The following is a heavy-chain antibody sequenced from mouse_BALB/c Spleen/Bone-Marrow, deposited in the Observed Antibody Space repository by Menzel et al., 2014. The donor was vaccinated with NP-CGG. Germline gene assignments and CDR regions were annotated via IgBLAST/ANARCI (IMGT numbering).Heavy chain of an antibody. Sequence: ESGPGLVKPSQSLSPTCIVTGYSITRDYAWNWIRQFPGNKLEWMGYISYSGSTTYNPSLESRISITRDTSKNQFFLQLNSVTTEDTATYYCARSSSYDYDVGFAYWGQGTLVTVSA. CDR2: ISYSGST. V-gene: IGHV3-2*02. J-gene: IGHJ3*01. CDR1: GYSITRDYA. D-gene: IGHD2-4*01. CDR3: ARSSSYDYDVGFAY.